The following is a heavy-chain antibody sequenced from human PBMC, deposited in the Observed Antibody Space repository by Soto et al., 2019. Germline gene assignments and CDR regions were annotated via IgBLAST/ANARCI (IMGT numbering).Heavy chain of an antibody. J-gene: IGHJ6*02. CDR3: ARAGYTDGSPYYGMDV. Sequence: SVKVSCKASGGTFSSNGISWVRQAPGQGLEWMGGITPIFVTAKYAQKFRGRVTFTTDTSASTAYMDLSSLRSEDTAVYYCARAGYTDGSPYYGMDVWGQGTAVTVSS. D-gene: IGHD5-18*01. CDR2: ITPIFVTA. V-gene: IGHV1-69*05. CDR1: GGTFSSNG.